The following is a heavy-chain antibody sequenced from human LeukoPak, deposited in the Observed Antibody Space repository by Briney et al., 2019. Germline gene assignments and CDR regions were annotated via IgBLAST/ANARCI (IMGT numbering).Heavy chain of an antibody. CDR3: AKDGFARIAAAGTYYYYYYYMDV. Sequence: GGSLRLSCAASGFTFSSYAMSWVRQAPGKGLEWVSAISGSGGSTYYADSVKGRFTIPRDNSKNTLYLQMNSLRAEDTAVYYCAKDGFARIAAAGTYYYYYYYMDVWGKGTTVTVSS. D-gene: IGHD6-13*01. CDR1: GFTFSSYA. V-gene: IGHV3-23*01. J-gene: IGHJ6*03. CDR2: ISGSGGST.